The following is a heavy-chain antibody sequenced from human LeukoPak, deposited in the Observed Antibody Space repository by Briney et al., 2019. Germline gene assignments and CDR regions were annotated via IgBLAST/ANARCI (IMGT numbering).Heavy chain of an antibody. CDR3: ARHLYSSGWYGGPYGMDV. CDR2: IYYSRST. J-gene: IGHJ6*02. V-gene: IGHV4-59*08. Sequence: SKTLSLTCTVSGGSISSYYWSWIRQPPGKGLGRIGYIYYSRSTNYNPSLKSRVTISVDTSKNQFSLKLSSVTAADTAVYYCARHLYSSGWYGGPYGMDVWGQGTTVTVSS. D-gene: IGHD6-19*01. CDR1: GGSISSYY.